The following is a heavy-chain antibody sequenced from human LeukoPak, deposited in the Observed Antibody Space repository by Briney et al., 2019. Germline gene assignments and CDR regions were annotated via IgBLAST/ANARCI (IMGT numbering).Heavy chain of an antibody. Sequence: PGGSLRLSCAASGFTFSSYAMHWVRQAPGKGLEWVSYITGSSSTIYYADSVEGRFTISRDNGKNSLYLQMNSLRDEDTAVYYCASSKGPLDYWGQGILVTVSP. CDR1: GFTFSSYA. CDR3: ASSKGPLDY. V-gene: IGHV3-48*02. CDR2: ITGSSSTI. J-gene: IGHJ4*02.